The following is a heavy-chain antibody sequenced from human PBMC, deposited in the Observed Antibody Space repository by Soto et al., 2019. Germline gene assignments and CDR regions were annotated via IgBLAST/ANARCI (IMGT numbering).Heavy chain of an antibody. J-gene: IGHJ1*01. CDR1: GFTVSSNY. Sequence: EVQLVESGGGLVQPGGSLRLSCAASGFTVSSNYMSWVRQAPGKGLEWVSVIYSGGSTYYAESVKGSFTISRDNSKNTLYLQMNRLRAEDTAVYYCAREGGGGRCCRYFQHWGQGTLVTVSS. CDR2: IYSGGST. CDR3: AREGGGGRCCRYFQH. V-gene: IGHV3-66*01. D-gene: IGHD2-15*01.